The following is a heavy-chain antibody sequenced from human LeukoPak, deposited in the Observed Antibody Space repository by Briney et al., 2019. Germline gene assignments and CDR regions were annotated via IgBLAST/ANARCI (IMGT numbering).Heavy chain of an antibody. Sequence: PSETLSLTCTVSGGSISSYYWSWIRQPPGKGLEWIGYIYYGGSTNYNPSLKSRVTISVDTSKNQFSLKLSSVTAADTAVYYCARSSSGWYGGSYYMDVWGKGTTVTISS. CDR3: ARSSSGWYGGSYYMDV. J-gene: IGHJ6*03. D-gene: IGHD6-19*01. CDR2: IYYGGST. V-gene: IGHV4-59*01. CDR1: GGSISSYY.